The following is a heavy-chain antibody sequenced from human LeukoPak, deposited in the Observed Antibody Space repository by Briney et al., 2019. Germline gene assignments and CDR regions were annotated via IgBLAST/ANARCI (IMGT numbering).Heavy chain of an antibody. CDR1: GGSITTTNW. CDR2: VSLEGVR. J-gene: IGHJ4*02. CDR3: ARVGAARSTHFFDY. Sequence: SGTLSLTCGVSGGSITTTNWWSWVRQFPGQGLQWIGEVSLEGVRNYNPSLKSRVTMSVDTSKNQFSLKLSSVTAADTAVYYCARVGAARSTHFFDYWGQGTLVTVSS. D-gene: IGHD6-6*01. V-gene: IGHV4-4*02.